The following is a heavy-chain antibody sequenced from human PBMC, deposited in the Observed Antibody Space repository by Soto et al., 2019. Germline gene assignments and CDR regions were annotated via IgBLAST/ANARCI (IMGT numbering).Heavy chain of an antibody. D-gene: IGHD3-22*01. CDR2: IYYSGST. CDR3: AREGGTYYYDSSGYHFDY. Sequence: SETLSLTCTVSGGSISSGGYYWSWIRQHPGKGLEWIGYIYYSGSTYYNPSLKSRVTISVDTSKNQFSLKLSSVTAADTAVYYCAREGGTYYYDSSGYHFDYWGQGTLVTVSS. V-gene: IGHV4-31*03. CDR1: GGSISSGGYY. J-gene: IGHJ4*02.